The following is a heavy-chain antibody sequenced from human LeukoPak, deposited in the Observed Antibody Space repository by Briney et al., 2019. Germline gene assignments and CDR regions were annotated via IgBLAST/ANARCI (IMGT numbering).Heavy chain of an antibody. V-gene: IGHV1-69*13. D-gene: IGHD3-22*01. CDR2: IIPIFGTA. CDR3: ARDRVTYYYDSSSNYGMDV. CDR1: GYAFTSYG. J-gene: IGHJ6*02. Sequence: SVEVSCKASGYAFTSYGISWVRQAPGQGLEWMGGIIPIFGTANYAQKFQGRVTITADESTSTAYIELSSLRSEDTAVYYCARDRVTYYYDSSSNYGMDVWGQGTTVTVSS.